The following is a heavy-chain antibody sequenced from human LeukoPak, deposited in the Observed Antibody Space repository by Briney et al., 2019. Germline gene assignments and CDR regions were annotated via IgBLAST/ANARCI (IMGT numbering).Heavy chain of an antibody. J-gene: IGHJ4*02. V-gene: IGHV4-39*01. CDR1: GGSISSGNW. CDR3: ARQDYYDSSGPDY. Sequence: SSETLSLTCTVSGGSISSGNWWGWVRQPPGKGLEWIGSIYYSGSTYYNPSLKSRVTISVDTSKNQFSLKLSSVTAADTAVYYCARQDYYDSSGPDYWGQGTLVTVSS. D-gene: IGHD3-22*01. CDR2: IYYSGST.